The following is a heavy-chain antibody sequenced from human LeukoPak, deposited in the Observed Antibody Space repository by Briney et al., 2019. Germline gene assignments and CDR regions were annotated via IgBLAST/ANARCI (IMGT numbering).Heavy chain of an antibody. D-gene: IGHD2-2*01. Sequence: ASVKVSCKASGYTFTSYGISWVRQAPGQGLEWMGWISAYNGNTNYAQKHQGRVTMTTDTSTSTAYMELRSLRSDDTAVYYCARDSPYCSSTSCSYGWGYWGQGTLVTVSS. CDR2: ISAYNGNT. CDR3: ARDSPYCSSTSCSYGWGY. CDR1: GYTFTSYG. J-gene: IGHJ4*02. V-gene: IGHV1-18*01.